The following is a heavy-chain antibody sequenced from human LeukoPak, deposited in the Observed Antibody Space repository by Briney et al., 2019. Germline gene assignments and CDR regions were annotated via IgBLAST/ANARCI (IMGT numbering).Heavy chain of an antibody. J-gene: IGHJ4*02. V-gene: IGHV3-48*03. Sequence: GGSLTLSCEDSGFTFRSYEMNWVRQAPGKGLEWIAYLSSSGSAFSYADSVKGRFTIARDNAKNSVYLEMNSLRADDTAVYYCARFIAPAGYFDYWGQGTLVTVSS. CDR1: GFTFRSYE. CDR3: ARFIAPAGYFDY. D-gene: IGHD6-13*01. CDR2: LSSSGSAF.